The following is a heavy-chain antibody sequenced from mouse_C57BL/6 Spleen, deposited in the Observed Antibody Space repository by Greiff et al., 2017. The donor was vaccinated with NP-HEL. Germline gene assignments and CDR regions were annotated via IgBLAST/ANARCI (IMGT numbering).Heavy chain of an antibody. CDR3: ARRGGYDGWYFDV. CDR2: INPNNGGT. CDR1: GYTFTDYN. J-gene: IGHJ1*03. Sequence: EVKLMESGPELVKPGASVKMSCKASGYTFTDYNMHWVKQSHGKSLEWIGYINPNNGGTRYNQKFKGKATLTVNKSSSTAYMELRSLTSEDSAVYYCARRGGYDGWYFDVWGTGTTVTVSS. V-gene: IGHV1-22*01. D-gene: IGHD2-2*01.